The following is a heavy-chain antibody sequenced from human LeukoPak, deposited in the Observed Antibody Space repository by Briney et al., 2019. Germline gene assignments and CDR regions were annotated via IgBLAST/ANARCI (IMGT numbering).Heavy chain of an antibody. Sequence: SETLSLTCTVSGGSISSSSYYWGWIRQPPGKGLEWIGSIYYSGSTYYNPSLKSRVTISVDTSKNQFSLKLSSVTAADTAVYYCARRSPGGFNWFDPWGQGTLVTVSS. V-gene: IGHV4-39*01. CDR3: ARRSPGGFNWFDP. D-gene: IGHD1-26*01. J-gene: IGHJ5*02. CDR1: GGSISSSSYY. CDR2: IYYSGST.